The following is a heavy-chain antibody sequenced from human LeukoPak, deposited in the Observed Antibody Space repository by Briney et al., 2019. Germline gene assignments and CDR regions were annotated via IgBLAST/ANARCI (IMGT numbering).Heavy chain of an antibody. D-gene: IGHD3-10*01. CDR1: GYSFTSYY. Sequence: ASVKVSCKASGYSFTSYYIHWVRQAPGQGLEWMAMINPNSGGTNYAQKFQGRVTMTRDTSISTAYMELSRLRSDDTAVYYCAKGGSGSYLNWFDPWGQGTLVTVSS. CDR2: INPNSGGT. CDR3: AKGGSGSYLNWFDP. J-gene: IGHJ5*02. V-gene: IGHV1-2*02.